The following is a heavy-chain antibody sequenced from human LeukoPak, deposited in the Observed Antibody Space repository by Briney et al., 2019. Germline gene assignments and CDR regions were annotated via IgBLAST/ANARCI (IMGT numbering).Heavy chain of an antibody. J-gene: IGHJ4*02. Sequence: ASETLSLTCTVSGDSISSGSFYWSWIRQSAEKGLEWIGRIYTSGGTDYNPSLKSRVTISVDKSKNQFSLKLSSVTAADTAVYYCAKDRGDTHNSGYFVYWGQGTLVTVSS. CDR3: AKDRGDTHNSGYFVY. CDR1: GDSISSGSFY. CDR2: IYTSGGT. D-gene: IGHD3-10*01. V-gene: IGHV4-61*02.